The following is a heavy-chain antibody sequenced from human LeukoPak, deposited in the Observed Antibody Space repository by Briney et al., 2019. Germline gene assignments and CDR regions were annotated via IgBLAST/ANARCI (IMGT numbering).Heavy chain of an antibody. J-gene: IGHJ3*01. CDR2: ITPDGTST. CDR1: GFTFSTYW. Sequence: GGSLRLSCAASGFTFSTYWVHWVRQAPGKGLVWVSRITPDGTSTTYADSVKGRFTTSRDNAKNTLYVQMNSLRAEDTAVYYCARGAFGVYAFDLWGQGTVVTVSS. V-gene: IGHV3-74*01. D-gene: IGHD3-3*01. CDR3: ARGAFGVYAFDL.